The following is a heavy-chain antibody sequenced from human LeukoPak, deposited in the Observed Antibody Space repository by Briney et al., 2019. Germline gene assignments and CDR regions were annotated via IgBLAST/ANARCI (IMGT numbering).Heavy chain of an antibody. J-gene: IGHJ5*02. V-gene: IGHV1-2*02. Sequence: ASVKVSCKASGYTFTGYYMHWVRQAPGQGLEWMGWINPNSGGTNYAQKFQGRVTMTRDTSVSTAYMELSRLRSDDTAVYYCARAPSIAARREGWFDPWGQGTLVTVSS. D-gene: IGHD6-6*01. CDR2: INPNSGGT. CDR3: ARAPSIAARREGWFDP. CDR1: GYTFTGYY.